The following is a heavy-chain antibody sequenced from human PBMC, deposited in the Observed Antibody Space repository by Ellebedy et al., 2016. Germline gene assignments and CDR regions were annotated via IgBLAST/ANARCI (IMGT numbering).Heavy chain of an antibody. CDR2: IWYDGSNK. J-gene: IGHJ4*02. Sequence: GESLKISCAASGFTFSSYGMHWVRQAPGKGLEWVAVIWYDGSNKYYADSVKGRFTIARDNSNNRLYLQMDSLRGEDTAVYYCSAGENGDYWGQGTRVTVSS. D-gene: IGHD3-16*01. CDR3: SAGENGDY. CDR1: GFTFSSYG. V-gene: IGHV3-33*08.